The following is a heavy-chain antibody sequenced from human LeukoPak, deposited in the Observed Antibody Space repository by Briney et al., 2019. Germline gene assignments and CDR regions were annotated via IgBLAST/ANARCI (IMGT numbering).Heavy chain of an antibody. J-gene: IGHJ3*02. CDR3: ARGRGAFDI. Sequence: SETLSLTCAVYGGSFSGYYWSWIRQPPGKGLEWTGEINHSGSTNYNPSLKSRVTISVDTSKNQFSLKLCSVTAADTAVYYCARGRGAFDIWGQGTMVTVSS. V-gene: IGHV4-34*01. CDR1: GGSFSGYY. CDR2: INHSGST.